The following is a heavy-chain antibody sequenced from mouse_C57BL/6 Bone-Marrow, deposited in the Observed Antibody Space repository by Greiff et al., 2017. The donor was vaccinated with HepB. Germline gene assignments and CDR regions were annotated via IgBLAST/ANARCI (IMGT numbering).Heavy chain of an antibody. CDR3: TRDDAWVAY. V-gene: IGHV1-15*01. CDR1: GYTFTDYE. J-gene: IGHJ3*01. Sequence: VQRVESGAELVRPGASVTLSCKASGYTFTDYEMHWVKQTPVHGLEWIGAIDPETGGTAYNQKFKGKAILTADKSSSTAYMELRSLTSEDSAVYYCTRDDAWVAYWGQGTLVTVSA. CDR2: IDPETGGT.